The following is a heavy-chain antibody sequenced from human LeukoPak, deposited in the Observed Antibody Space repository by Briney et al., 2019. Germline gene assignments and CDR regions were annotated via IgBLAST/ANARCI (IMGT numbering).Heavy chain of an antibody. V-gene: IGHV3-30*18. CDR1: GFTFSNYG. CDR3: AKSLHYDILTGYYIY. CDR2: ISYDGSNK. D-gene: IGHD3-9*01. Sequence: GGSLRLSCAASGFTFSNYGMNWVRQAPGKGLEWVAVISYDGSNKYYADSVKGRFTISRDNSKNTLYLQMNSLRAEDTSVSYCAKSLHYDILTGYYIYWGQGTLVTVSS. J-gene: IGHJ4*02.